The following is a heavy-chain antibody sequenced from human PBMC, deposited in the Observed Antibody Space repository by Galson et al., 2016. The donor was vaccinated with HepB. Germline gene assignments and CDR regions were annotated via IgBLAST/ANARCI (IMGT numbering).Heavy chain of an antibody. J-gene: IGHJ5*02. CDR1: GYNFDVYW. CDR3: ARGYRDNWNWRFDP. CDR2: IYPGDSDT. V-gene: IGHV5-51*01. Sequence: QSGAEVKKPGESLKISCKGSGYNFDVYWTVWVRQMPGKGLEWMGRIYPGDSDTRYSPSFQGQVSISVDKSLTTAYLQWSSLKVSDTAMYYCARGYRDNWNWRFDPWGQGTLVTVSS. D-gene: IGHD1-7*01.